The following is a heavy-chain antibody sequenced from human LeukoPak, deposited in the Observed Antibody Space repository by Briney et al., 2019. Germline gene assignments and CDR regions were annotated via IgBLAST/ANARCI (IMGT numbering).Heavy chain of an antibody. Sequence: GGSLRLSCAASGFTFDDYAMHWVRQAPGKGLEWVSGISWNSGSIGYADSVKGRFTISRDNAKNSLYLQMNSLRAEDTALYYCAKVYYYDTPTYWYFDLWGRGTLVTVSS. D-gene: IGHD3-22*01. CDR3: AKVYYYDTPTYWYFDL. CDR1: GFTFDDYA. J-gene: IGHJ2*01. V-gene: IGHV3-9*01. CDR2: ISWNSGSI.